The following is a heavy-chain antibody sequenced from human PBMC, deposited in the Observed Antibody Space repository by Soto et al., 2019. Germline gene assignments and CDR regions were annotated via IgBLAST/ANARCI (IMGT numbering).Heavy chain of an antibody. Sequence: QVQLVESGGGLVKPGGSLRLSCTASGFPVSSYAMHWVRQAPGKGLEWVAVISYDGSNKYYADSVKGRFTISRDNSKNTLYLQMNSLRAEDTGVYYCASGLTAVAGTFDYLGQGTLVTVSP. V-gene: IGHV3-30-3*01. CDR2: ISYDGSNK. D-gene: IGHD6-19*01. CDR3: ASGLTAVAGTFDY. CDR1: GFPVSSYA. J-gene: IGHJ4*01.